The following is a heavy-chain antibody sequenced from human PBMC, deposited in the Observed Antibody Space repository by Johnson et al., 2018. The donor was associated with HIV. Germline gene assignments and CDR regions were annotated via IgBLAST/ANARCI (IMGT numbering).Heavy chain of an antibody. CDR2: ISWNSGSI. Sequence: VQLVESGGGLVQPGRSLRLSCAASGFTFDDYAMHWVRQAPGKGLEWVSGISWNSGSIGYADSVKGRFTISRDNSKNTLYLQMNSLRAEDTALYYCAKDELWDRYGSGPLAYAFDIGGQGTMVIVSS. D-gene: IGHD3-10*01. V-gene: IGHV3-9*01. CDR3: AKDELWDRYGSGPLAYAFDI. J-gene: IGHJ3*02. CDR1: GFTFDDYA.